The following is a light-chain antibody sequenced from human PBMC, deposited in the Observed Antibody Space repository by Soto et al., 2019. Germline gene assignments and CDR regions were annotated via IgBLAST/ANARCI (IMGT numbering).Light chain of an antibody. CDR2: KAS. CDR1: QTISAW. Sequence: DIQMTQSPSTLSASVGDRVTITCRASQTISAWVAWYQQKPGKAPKLLIYKASNLESGVPSRFSGSGSGTEFTLTISSLQPDDFATYYCQQYDSYSYTFGQGTKLEIK. CDR3: QQYDSYSYT. V-gene: IGKV1-5*03. J-gene: IGKJ2*01.